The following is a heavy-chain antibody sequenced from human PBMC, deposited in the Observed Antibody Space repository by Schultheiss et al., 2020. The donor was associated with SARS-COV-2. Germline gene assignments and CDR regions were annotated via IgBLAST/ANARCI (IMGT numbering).Heavy chain of an antibody. J-gene: IGHJ4*02. CDR3: AKDSGYAEFDY. D-gene: IGHD5-12*01. Sequence: GGSLRLSCAASGFTFDDYAMHWVRQAPGKGLEWVAVISYDGSNKYYADSVKGRFTISRDNSKNTLYLQMNSLRAEDTALYYCAKDSGYAEFDYWGQGTLVTGSS. CDR2: ISYDGSNK. CDR1: GFTFDDYA. V-gene: IGHV3-30*01.